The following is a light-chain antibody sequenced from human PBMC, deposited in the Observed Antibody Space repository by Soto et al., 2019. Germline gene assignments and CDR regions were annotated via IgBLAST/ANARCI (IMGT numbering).Light chain of an antibody. J-gene: IGKJ1*01. CDR1: QSVSSSY. Sequence: ETVLTQSPGTLSLSPGERATLSCRASQSVSSSYLAWYQQKPGQAPRFLIYDASSRATGIPDRFSGSGSGTDFTLTISRLEPEDFAVYYCQQYVRSPPSWTFGQGTKVEIK. V-gene: IGKV3-20*01. CDR2: DAS. CDR3: QQYVRSPPSWT.